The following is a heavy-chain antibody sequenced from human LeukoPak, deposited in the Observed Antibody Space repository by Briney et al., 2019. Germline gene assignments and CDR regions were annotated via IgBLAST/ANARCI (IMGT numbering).Heavy chain of an antibody. J-gene: IGHJ1*01. CDR1: GYTFTTYY. Sequence: GASVKVSCKSSGYTFTTYYIHWVRQAPGQGLEWMGWISAYNGNTNYAQKLQGRVTMTTDTSTSTAYMELRSLRSDDTAVYYCARTYGDNAEYFQHWGQGTLVTVSS. D-gene: IGHD4-17*01. CDR2: ISAYNGNT. V-gene: IGHV1-18*04. CDR3: ARTYGDNAEYFQH.